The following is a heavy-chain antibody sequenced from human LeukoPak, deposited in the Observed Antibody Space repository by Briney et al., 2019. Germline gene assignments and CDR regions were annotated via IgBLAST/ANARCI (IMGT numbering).Heavy chain of an antibody. CDR2: IYPGDSDT. V-gene: IGHV5-51*01. J-gene: IGHJ4*02. Sequence: GESLKISCKGSGYSFTGYWIAWVRQMPGKGLECMGIIYPGDSDTRYSPSFQGQVTISADKSISTAYLQWTGLKASDTAMYYCTRRTRSSSSGFDDCGQGTLVTVSS. CDR3: TRRTRSSSSGFDD. CDR1: GYSFTGYW. D-gene: IGHD6-6*01.